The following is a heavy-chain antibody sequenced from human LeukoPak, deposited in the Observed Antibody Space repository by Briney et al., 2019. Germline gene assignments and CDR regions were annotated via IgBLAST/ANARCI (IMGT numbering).Heavy chain of an antibody. J-gene: IGHJ6*03. CDR2: ISVYNGNT. CDR3: ARLHDFWSGYYYMDV. D-gene: IGHD3-3*01. Sequence: ASVKVSCKASGYTFTSYGISWVRQAPGQGLEWMGWISVYNGNTNYAQKLQGRVTMTTDTSTSTAYMELRSLRSDDTAVYYCARLHDFWSGYYYMDVWGKGTTVTVSS. V-gene: IGHV1-18*01. CDR1: GYTFTSYG.